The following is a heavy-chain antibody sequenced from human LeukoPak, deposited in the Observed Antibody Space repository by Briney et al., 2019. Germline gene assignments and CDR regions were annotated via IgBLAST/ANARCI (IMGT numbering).Heavy chain of an antibody. V-gene: IGHV7-4-1*02. Sequence: ASVKVSCKASGYIFTNYAINWMRQAPGQGLEWMGWITTSTGNPTYAQGFTGRFVFSSDTSVSTAYLQISSLRAEDTAVYYCARDPYAPPSSDLQRFDSWGQGTLVTVSS. CDR3: ARDPYAPPSSDLQRFDS. CDR2: ITTSTGNP. J-gene: IGHJ5*01. D-gene: IGHD6-19*01. CDR1: GYIFTNYA.